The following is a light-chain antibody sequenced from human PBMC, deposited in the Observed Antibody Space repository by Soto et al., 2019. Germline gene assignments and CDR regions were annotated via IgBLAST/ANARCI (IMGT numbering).Light chain of an antibody. V-gene: IGKV3-15*01. CDR2: GIS. Sequence: ELVLTQSPATLSVSPGERATLSCRASQRVGSNYLAWYQQKPGQTPRLPIYGISARATGVPDRFSGSGSGTEFTLTISSLQTEDFAIYYCQQYTSWPITFGQGTRLEIK. J-gene: IGKJ5*01. CDR1: QRVGSN. CDR3: QQYTSWPIT.